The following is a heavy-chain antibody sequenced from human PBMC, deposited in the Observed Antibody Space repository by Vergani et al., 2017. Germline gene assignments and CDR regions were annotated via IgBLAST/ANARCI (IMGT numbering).Heavy chain of an antibody. CDR3: AKIVVPAAIGQDAFDI. D-gene: IGHD2-2*02. Sequence: EVQLLESGGGLVQPGGSLRLSCAASGFTFSSYAMSWVRQAPGKGLEWVSVIYSVGSSTYYADSVKGRVPISRDNSKNTLYLQMNSLRAEDTAVYYCAKIVVPAAIGQDAFDIWGQGTMVTVSS. V-gene: IGHV3-23*03. J-gene: IGHJ3*02. CDR2: IYSVGSST. CDR1: GFTFSSYA.